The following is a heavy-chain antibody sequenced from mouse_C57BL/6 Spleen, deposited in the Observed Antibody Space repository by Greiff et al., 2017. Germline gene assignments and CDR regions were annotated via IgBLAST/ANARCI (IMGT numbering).Heavy chain of an antibody. J-gene: IGHJ1*03. CDR3: TAPLANWDLYWYFDV. CDR1: GFTFSNYW. V-gene: IGHV6-3*01. D-gene: IGHD4-1*01. Sequence: EVMLVESGGGLVQPGGSMKLSCVASGFTFSNYWMNWVRQSPEKGLEWVAQIRLKSDNYATNYAESVKGRFTISRDDSTSSVYLQMNNLRAEDTGIYYCTAPLANWDLYWYFDVWGTGTTVTVSS. CDR2: IRLKSDNYAT.